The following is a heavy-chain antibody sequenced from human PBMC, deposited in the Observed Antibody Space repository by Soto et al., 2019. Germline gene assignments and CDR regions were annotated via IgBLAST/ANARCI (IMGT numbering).Heavy chain of an antibody. CDR1: GFTFSDHY. CDR2: IRDRANSYTT. J-gene: IGHJ6*02. D-gene: IGHD6-13*01. CDR3: ARGSSRFQDPYYYYAMDV. Sequence: EVQLVESGGGLVQPGGSLRLSCEASGFTFSDHYMDWVRQAPGKGLEWVGRIRDRANSYTTEYAASVKGRFSVSRDDSKNSLFLQMSGLQTEDTAVYHCARGSSRFQDPYYYYAMDVWGQGTTVTVSS. V-gene: IGHV3-72*01.